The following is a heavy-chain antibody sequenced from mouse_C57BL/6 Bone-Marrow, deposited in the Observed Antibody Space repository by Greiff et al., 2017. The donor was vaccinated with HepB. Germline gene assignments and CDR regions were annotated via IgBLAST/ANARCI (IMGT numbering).Heavy chain of an antibody. CDR2: IDPSDSYT. CDR1: GYTFTSYW. V-gene: IGHV1-69*01. Sequence: QVQLQQSGAELVMPGASVKLSCKASGYTFTSYWMHWVKQRPGQGLKWIGEIDPSDSYTNYNQKFKGKSTLTVDKSSSTAYMQLSSLTSEDSAVYYCARFSDYWGQGTTLTVSS. J-gene: IGHJ2*01. CDR3: ARFSDY.